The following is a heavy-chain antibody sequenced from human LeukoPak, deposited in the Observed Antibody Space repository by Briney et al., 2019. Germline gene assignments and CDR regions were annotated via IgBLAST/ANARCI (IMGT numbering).Heavy chain of an antibody. J-gene: IGHJ5*01. V-gene: IGHV4-30-2*01. CDR1: GYAITSGGFS. CDR2: IYDRGPA. CDR3: ARSRQASGLFNS. D-gene: IGHD3-10*01. Sequence: SETLSLTCTVSGYAITSGGFSWNWIRQPPGKGLEWIGCIYDRGPAYYNPSLKSRFTISVDRPKNQFFLNVTSLTAADTAVYHCARSRQASGLFNSWGQGTLVVVSS.